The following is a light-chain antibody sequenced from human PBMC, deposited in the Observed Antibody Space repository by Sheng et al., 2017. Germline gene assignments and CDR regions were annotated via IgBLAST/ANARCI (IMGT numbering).Light chain of an antibody. CDR2: DDT. CDR1: NIGSNS. J-gene: IGLJ1*01. Sequence: VLTQPPSVSVAPGKTARITCGGRNIGSNSVHWYQQKPGQAPVVVVYDDTDRPSGIPERFSGSKSGNTATLTISRVEAGDEAAYYCQLWDSSSDCYVFGTGTEVTAL. V-gene: IGLV3-21*03. CDR3: QLWDSSSDCYV.